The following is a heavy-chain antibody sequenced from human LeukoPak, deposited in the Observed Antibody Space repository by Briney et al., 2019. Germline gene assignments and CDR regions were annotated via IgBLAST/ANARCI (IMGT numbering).Heavy chain of an antibody. Sequence: GGSLRLSCAASGFTFSSYAMHWVRQAPGKGLEWVAVISYDGSNKYYADSVKGRFTISRDNSKNTLYLQMNSLRAEDTAVYYCARDYYGSGRYKFDYWGQGTLVTVSS. J-gene: IGHJ4*02. CDR3: ARDYYGSGRYKFDY. CDR2: ISYDGSNK. V-gene: IGHV3-30*04. CDR1: GFTFSSYA. D-gene: IGHD3-10*01.